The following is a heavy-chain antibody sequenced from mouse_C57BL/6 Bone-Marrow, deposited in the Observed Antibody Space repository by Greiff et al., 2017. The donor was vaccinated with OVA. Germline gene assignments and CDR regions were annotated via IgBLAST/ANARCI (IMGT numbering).Heavy chain of an antibody. Sequence: VQLQQPGAELVKPGASVKMSCKASGYTFTSYWITWVKQRPGQGLEWIGDIYPGSGSTNYNEKFKRKATLTVDTSSSTAYMQLSSLTSEDSAVYYCARGWLLLIYAMDYWGQGTSVTVSS. D-gene: IGHD2-3*01. CDR1: GYTFTSYW. V-gene: IGHV1-55*01. J-gene: IGHJ4*01. CDR3: ARGWLLLIYAMDY. CDR2: IYPGSGST.